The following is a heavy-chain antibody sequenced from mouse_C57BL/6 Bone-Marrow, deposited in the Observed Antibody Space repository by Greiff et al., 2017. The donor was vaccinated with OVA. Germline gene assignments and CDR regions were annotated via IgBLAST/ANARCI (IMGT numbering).Heavy chain of an antibody. CDR3: AREGGNDGTARCYAMDD. V-gene: IGHV3-6*01. J-gene: IGHJ4*01. Sequence: DVKLQESGPGLVKPSQSLSLTCSATGYSITSGYYWNWIRQFPGNKLEWMGYISYDGSNNYNPSLKNRISITRATSKNQFFLKLNAVTTEDTATYYCAREGGNDGTARCYAMDDWGQGTSVTVSS. CDR1: GYSITSGYY. D-gene: IGHD2-3*01. CDR2: ISYDGSN.